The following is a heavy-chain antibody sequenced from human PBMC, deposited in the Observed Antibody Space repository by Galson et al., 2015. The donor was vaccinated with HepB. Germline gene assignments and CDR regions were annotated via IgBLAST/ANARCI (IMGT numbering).Heavy chain of an antibody. CDR2: ISGSGATT. CDR3: AKANYPGYCSGERSGNCFPLYNFDC. Sequence: SLRLSCAASGFTFSNYALNWVRQGPGKRLEWVAAISGSGATTYYAESVKGRVPIPRDNSKNTLHLEMNSLRADDTAVYYCAKANYPGYCSGERSGNCFPLYNFDCWGQGTLVTVSS. D-gene: IGHD2-15*01. CDR1: GFTFSNYA. V-gene: IGHV3-23*01. J-gene: IGHJ4*02.